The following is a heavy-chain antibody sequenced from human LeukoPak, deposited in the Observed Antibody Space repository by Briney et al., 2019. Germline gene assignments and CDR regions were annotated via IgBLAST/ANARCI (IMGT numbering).Heavy chain of an antibody. CDR2: IXSGXST. Sequence: GGPLRLSCAASGFTVSSNYMSWVRQAPGKGLEWVSXIXSGXSTYYADSVKGRFTISRDNSKNTLYLQMNSLRAEDTALYYCARAGVDSSSXYTXYYFDYWGQGTLVTVSS. V-gene: IGHV3-66*01. J-gene: IGHJ4*02. D-gene: IGHD6-13*01. CDR3: ARAGVDSSSXYTXYYFDY. CDR1: GFTVSSNY.